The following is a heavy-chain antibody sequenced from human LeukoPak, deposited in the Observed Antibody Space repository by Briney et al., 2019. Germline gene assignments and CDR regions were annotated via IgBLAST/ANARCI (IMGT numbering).Heavy chain of an antibody. Sequence: GGSLRLSCAASGVTFSSYWMSWVRQAPGKGLEWVANIKQDGSEKYYVDSVKGRFTFSRDNAKNSLYLQMNSLRAEDTAVYYCARSGGAVAGFDYWGQGTLVTVSS. V-gene: IGHV3-7*05. CDR3: ARSGGAVAGFDY. D-gene: IGHD6-19*01. CDR2: IKQDGSEK. J-gene: IGHJ4*02. CDR1: GVTFSSYW.